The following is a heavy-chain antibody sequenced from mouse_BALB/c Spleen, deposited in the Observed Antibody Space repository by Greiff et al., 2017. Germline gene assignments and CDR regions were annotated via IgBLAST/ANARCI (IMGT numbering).Heavy chain of an antibody. D-gene: IGHD2-14*01. CDR1: GFTFSSFG. Sequence: EVQGVESGGGLVQPGGSRKLSCAASGFTFSSFGMHWVRQAPEKGLEWVAYISSGSSTIYYADTVKGRFTISRDNPKNTLFLQMTSLRSEDTAMYYCARSRYDAWFAYWGQGTLVTVSA. CDR2: ISSGSSTI. J-gene: IGHJ3*01. CDR3: ARSRYDAWFAY. V-gene: IGHV5-17*02.